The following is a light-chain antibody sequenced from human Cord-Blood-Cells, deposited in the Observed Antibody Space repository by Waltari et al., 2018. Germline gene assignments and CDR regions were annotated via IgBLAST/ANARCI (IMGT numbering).Light chain of an antibody. J-gene: IGKJ4*01. V-gene: IGKV3-11*01. CDR1: QSVSRY. CDR3: QQRSNWPPT. Sequence: EIVLTQSPATLSLYPGERATLSYRASQSVSRYLAWYQPKPGQAPRLLIYDAANRATGIPARFSGSGSGTDFTLTISSLEPEDFAVYYCQQRSNWPPTFGGGTKVEIK. CDR2: DAA.